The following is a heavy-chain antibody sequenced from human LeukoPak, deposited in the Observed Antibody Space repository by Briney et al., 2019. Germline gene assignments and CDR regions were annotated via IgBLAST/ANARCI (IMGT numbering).Heavy chain of an antibody. D-gene: IGHD3-3*01. CDR1: GFTFSSYA. CDR2: ISGSGCST. J-gene: IGHJ5*02. CDR3: AKDEYYDFWSGSNWFDP. V-gene: IGHV3-23*01. Sequence: GGSLRLSCAASGFTFSSYAMSWVRQAPGKGLEWVSAISGSGCSTYYADSVKGRFTISRDNSKNTLYLQMNSLRAEDTAVYYCAKDEYYDFWSGSNWFDPWGQGTLVTVSS.